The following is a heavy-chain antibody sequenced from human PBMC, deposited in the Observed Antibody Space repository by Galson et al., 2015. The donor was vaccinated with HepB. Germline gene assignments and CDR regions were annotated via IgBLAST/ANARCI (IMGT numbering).Heavy chain of an antibody. Sequence: SLRLSCAASGFSFSNYGMSWVRQAPGKGLEWVANIKQDGSEKYYVDSVRGRFTISRDNAKNSLYLQMNSLRAEDTAVYYCAKRMGDSPGYFQYWGQGTLVIASS. CDR3: AKRMGDSPGYFQY. D-gene: IGHD3-16*01. J-gene: IGHJ1*01. V-gene: IGHV3-7*03. CDR2: IKQDGSEK. CDR1: GFSFSNYG.